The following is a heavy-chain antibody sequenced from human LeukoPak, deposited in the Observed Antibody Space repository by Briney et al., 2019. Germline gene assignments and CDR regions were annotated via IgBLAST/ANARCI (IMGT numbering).Heavy chain of an antibody. CDR3: ARDRMVRGVIMNYYYYMDV. CDR1: GFTLSSYA. Sequence: GRSLRLSCAASGFTLSSYAMHWVRQAPGKGLEWVAVISYDGSNKYYADSVKGRFTISRDNSKNTLYLQMNSLRAEDTAVYYCARDRMVRGVIMNYYYYMDVWGKGTTVTVSS. D-gene: IGHD3-10*01. J-gene: IGHJ6*03. CDR2: ISYDGSNK. V-gene: IGHV3-30*04.